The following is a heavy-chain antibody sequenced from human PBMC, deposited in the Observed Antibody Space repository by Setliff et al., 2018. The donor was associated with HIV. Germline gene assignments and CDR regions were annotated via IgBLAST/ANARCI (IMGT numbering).Heavy chain of an antibody. V-gene: IGHV4-4*07. CDR2: ISATGST. J-gene: IGHJ4*02. D-gene: IGHD1-1*01. CDR3: ARAREGWKPFAFDY. CDR1: GDSISGFF. Sequence: SETLSLTCNVSGDSISGFFWSWIRQPAGKGLEWIGHISATGSTNYNPSLKSRVTMSLDTSKNQFSLNLNSVTAADAAVYFCARAREGWKPFAFDYWGQGTLVTVSS.